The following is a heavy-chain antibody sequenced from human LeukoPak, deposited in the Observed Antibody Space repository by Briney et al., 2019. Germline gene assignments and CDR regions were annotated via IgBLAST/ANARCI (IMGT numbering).Heavy chain of an antibody. D-gene: IGHD4-11*01. CDR3: ARNAAYSNGPIQRVSRQAPDY. Sequence: GGSLRLSCAASGFTFTSYTMNWVRQAPGKGLEWVSSISISSIYIYYADSVKVRFTISRDNAKNSLSLQMNSLRAEDTAVYYCARNAAYSNGPIQRVSRQAPDYWGQGTLVTVSS. CDR1: GFTFTSYT. CDR2: ISISSIYI. V-gene: IGHV3-21*01. J-gene: IGHJ4*02.